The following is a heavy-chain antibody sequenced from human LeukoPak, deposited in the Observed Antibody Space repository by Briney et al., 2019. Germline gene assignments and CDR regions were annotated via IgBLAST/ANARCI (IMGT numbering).Heavy chain of an antibody. CDR3: VKSGGYGLIDY. CDR1: GYTINSGYY. J-gene: IGHJ4*02. D-gene: IGHD1-26*01. Sequence: PSETLSLTCTVSGYTINSGYYWGWIRQPPGKGLEWIGNIYYTGNTYYNASLQSRVTISIDTSKNQFSLRLNSVTAADTAMYYCVKSGGYGLIDYWGQGTLVTVSS. CDR2: IYYTGNT. V-gene: IGHV4-38-2*02.